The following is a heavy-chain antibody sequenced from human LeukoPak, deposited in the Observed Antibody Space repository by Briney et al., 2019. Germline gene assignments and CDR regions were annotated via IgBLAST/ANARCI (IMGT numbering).Heavy chain of an antibody. CDR1: GGSISSSSYY. CDR2: IYYSGST. Sequence: SETLSLTCTVSGGSISSSSYYWGWIRQPPGKGLEWIGSIYYSGSTYYNPSLKSRVTISVDTSKNQFSLKLSSVTAADTAVYYCARDRYYYVSAPGPWGQGTLVTVSS. CDR3: ARDRYYYVSAPGP. V-gene: IGHV4-39*07. D-gene: IGHD3-10*01. J-gene: IGHJ1*01.